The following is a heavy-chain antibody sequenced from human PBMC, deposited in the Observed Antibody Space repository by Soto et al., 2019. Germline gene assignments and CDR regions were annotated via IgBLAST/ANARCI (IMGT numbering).Heavy chain of an antibody. J-gene: IGHJ3*02. D-gene: IGHD5-12*01. CDR3: AKAPPPRPWPAFDI. CDR1: VLSFSSYA. V-gene: IGHV3-23*01. CDR2: ISGSGFST. Sequence: GAMKLSCAASVLSFSSYAMSGVRQAPGKGLEWVSAISGSGFSTYYADSVKGRFTISRDNSKNTLYLQMNSLRAEDTAVYYCAKAPPPRPWPAFDIWGQGTIVTLSS.